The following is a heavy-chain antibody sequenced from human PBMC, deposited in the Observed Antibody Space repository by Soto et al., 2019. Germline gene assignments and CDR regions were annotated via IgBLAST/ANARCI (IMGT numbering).Heavy chain of an antibody. V-gene: IGHV3-66*04. Sequence: EVQLVESGGDLVQPGGSLRLSCAASGFTVSSNYMSWVRQAPGKGLEWVSVISSGGSTFYADSVKGRFTLYRDSSQNTVHLQMNSLRAEDTAVYYCARLSCTSTGCIDYWGQGTLVTVSS. CDR3: ARLSCTSTGCIDY. CDR2: ISSGGST. D-gene: IGHD2-2*01. CDR1: GFTVSSNY. J-gene: IGHJ4*02.